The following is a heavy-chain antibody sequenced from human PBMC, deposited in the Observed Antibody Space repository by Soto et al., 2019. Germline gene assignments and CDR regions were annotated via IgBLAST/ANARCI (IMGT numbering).Heavy chain of an antibody. CDR1: GFTFNNKA. V-gene: IGHV3-23*01. J-gene: IGHJ4*02. CDR2: ISGVDNGA. D-gene: IGHD6-19*01. Sequence: EVQLLESGGGLVQPGGSLRLSCATSGFTFNNKAMNWLRQAPGKGLEWVSVISGVDNGAYYAESVKGRFTISRDNSKNTVTLQMNSLRAEDTAVYYCAKGRAGHTSGADFWGQGTLVTVSS. CDR3: AKGRAGHTSGADF.